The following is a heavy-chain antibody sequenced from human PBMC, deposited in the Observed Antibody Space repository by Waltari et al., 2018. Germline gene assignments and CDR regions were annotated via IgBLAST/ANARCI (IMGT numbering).Heavy chain of an antibody. CDR1: GYSFTSYW. Sequence: EVQLVQSGAEVKKPGESLKISCKGSGYSFTSYWIGWVRQMPGKGLEWMGIIYPGESDTRSSPSFQGQVTSSADKSISTAYLQWSSLKASDTAMYYCARLDGDCTGGVCYIDYWGQGTLVTVSS. J-gene: IGHJ4*02. D-gene: IGHD2-8*02. V-gene: IGHV5-51*01. CDR2: IYPGESDT. CDR3: ARLDGDCTGGVCYIDY.